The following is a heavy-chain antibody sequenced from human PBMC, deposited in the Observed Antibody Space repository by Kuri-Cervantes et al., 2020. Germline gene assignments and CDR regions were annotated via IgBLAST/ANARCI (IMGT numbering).Heavy chain of an antibody. J-gene: IGHJ5*02. V-gene: IGHV3-11*04. CDR3: ARVGYSSGWYWFDP. Sequence: LSLTCAVSGYSITSGYYWGWIRQPPGKGLEWVSYISSSSSTIYYADSVKGRFTISRDNAKNSLYLQMNSLRAEDTAVYYCARVGYSSGWYWFDPWGQGTLVTVSS. CDR1: GYSITSGYY. D-gene: IGHD6-19*01. CDR2: ISSSSSTI.